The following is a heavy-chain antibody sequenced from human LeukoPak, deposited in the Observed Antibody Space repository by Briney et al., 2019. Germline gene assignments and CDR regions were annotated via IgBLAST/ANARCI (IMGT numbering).Heavy chain of an antibody. D-gene: IGHD2-21*01. CDR1: GGSISSYY. J-gene: IGHJ6*03. V-gene: IGHV4-4*09. CDR3: ARHSGYYYYMVV. CDR2: IYTSGST. Sequence: SETLSLTCTVSGGSISSYYWSWIRQPPGKGLEWIGYIYTSGSTNYNPSLKSRVTISVDTSKNQFSLKLSSVTAADTAVYYCARHSGYYYYMVVWGKGTTVTVSS.